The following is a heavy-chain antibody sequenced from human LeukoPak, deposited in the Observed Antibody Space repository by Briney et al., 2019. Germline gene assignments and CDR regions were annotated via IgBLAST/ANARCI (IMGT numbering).Heavy chain of an antibody. Sequence: SETLSLTCTVSGGSISSYHWSWIRQPPGKELEWIGYIYYSGSTNYNPSLKSRVTISVDTSRNQFSLRLSSVTAGDTAVYYCARVGGGNYYYYGMDVWGQGTTVTVSS. D-gene: IGHD2-15*01. CDR1: GGSISSYH. V-gene: IGHV4-59*08. CDR3: ARVGGGNYYYYGMDV. CDR2: IYYSGST. J-gene: IGHJ6*02.